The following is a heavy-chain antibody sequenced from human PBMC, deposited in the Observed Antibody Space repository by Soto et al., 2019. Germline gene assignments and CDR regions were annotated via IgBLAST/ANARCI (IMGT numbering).Heavy chain of an antibody. CDR2: IYYSGST. J-gene: IGHJ5*02. D-gene: IGHD1-7*01. Sequence: SETLSLTCTVSGGSISSYYWSWIRQPPGKGLEWIGYIYYSGSTNYNPSLKSRVTISVDTSKNQFSLKLGSVTAADTAVYYCARVSLTGTTSGNWFDPWGQGTLVTVSS. CDR3: ARVSLTGTTSGNWFDP. CDR1: GGSISSYY. V-gene: IGHV4-59*01.